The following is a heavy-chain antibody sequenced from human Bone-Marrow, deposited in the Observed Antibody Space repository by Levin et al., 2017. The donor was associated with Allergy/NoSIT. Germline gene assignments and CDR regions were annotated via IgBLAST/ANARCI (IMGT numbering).Heavy chain of an antibody. V-gene: IGHV3-53*01. D-gene: IGHD4-17*01. CDR2: IYSGYGT. CDR3: ATMIRDYGDYKGYYFDN. J-gene: IGHJ4*02. CDR1: GFAVSPNY. Sequence: PGGSLRLSCAISGFAVSPNYMSWVRQAPGKGLEWVSGIYSGYGTYYGDSVKGRFTISRDNSKNTLYLQMNSLRAADTAVYYCATMIRDYGDYKGYYFDNWGQGTLVTVSS.